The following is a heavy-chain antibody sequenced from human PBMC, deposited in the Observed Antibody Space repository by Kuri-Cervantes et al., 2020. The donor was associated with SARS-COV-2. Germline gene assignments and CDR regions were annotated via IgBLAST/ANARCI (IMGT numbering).Heavy chain of an antibody. D-gene: IGHD5-18*01. CDR1: GYTFTSYG. Sequence: SVKVSCKASGYTFTSYGISWVRQAPGQGLEWMGGIIPIFGTANYAQKFQGRVTITADESASTAYMELSSLRSEDTAVYYCAREGYSYGLDFDYWGQGTLVTVSS. J-gene: IGHJ4*02. CDR2: IIPIFGTA. V-gene: IGHV1-69*13. CDR3: AREGYSYGLDFDY.